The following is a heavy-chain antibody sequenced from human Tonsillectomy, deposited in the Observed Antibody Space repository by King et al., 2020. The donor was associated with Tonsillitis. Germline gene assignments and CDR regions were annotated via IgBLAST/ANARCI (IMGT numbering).Heavy chain of an antibody. V-gene: IGHV3-23*04. J-gene: IGHJ4*02. D-gene: IGHD2-15*01. Sequence: VQLVESGGGLVQPGGSLRLSCAASGVTFSTYAMSCVRQAPGKELEWVSTISGSVGSTYYADSVKGRFTISRDNSKNTRYRQMNSLRAEDTAVYYWAGDIAEGWGQGTLVTVSS. CDR3: AGDIAEG. CDR1: GVTFSTYA. CDR2: ISGSVGST.